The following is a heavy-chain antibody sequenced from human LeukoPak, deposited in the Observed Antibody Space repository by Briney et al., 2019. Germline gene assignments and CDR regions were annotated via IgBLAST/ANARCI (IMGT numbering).Heavy chain of an antibody. J-gene: IGHJ4*02. D-gene: IGHD2-15*01. V-gene: IGHV4-59*01. CDR1: DGSITNYD. CDR2: VHYSGTA. CDR3: ARGLKWAAPFDY. Sequence: SETLSHTCTVSDGSITNYDWSWVRQPPGKGLEFIGHVHYSGTANYNPSLRSRVTISIDTSKKHFFLKLKSVTAADTAVYYCARGLKWAAPFDYWGQGTLVTVSS.